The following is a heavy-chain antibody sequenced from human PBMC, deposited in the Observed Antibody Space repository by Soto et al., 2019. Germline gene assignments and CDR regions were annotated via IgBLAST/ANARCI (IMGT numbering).Heavy chain of an antibody. J-gene: IGHJ5*02. CDR1: GGSISSGDYS. CDR2: IYNSGIT. Sequence: PSETLSLTCTVSGGSISSGDYSWSWVRQSPGKGLESIGHIYNSGITYYNPSLKSRVVISIDTSRNQFSLRLNSLTAADRAVYFCARGVTVFGLVSRFWFDPWGQGTVVTVSS. D-gene: IGHD3-3*01. CDR3: ARGVTVFGLVSRFWFDP. V-gene: IGHV4-30-4*01.